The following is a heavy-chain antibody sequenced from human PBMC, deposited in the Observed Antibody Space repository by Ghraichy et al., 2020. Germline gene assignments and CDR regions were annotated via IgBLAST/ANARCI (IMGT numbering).Heavy chain of an antibody. V-gene: IGHV4-59*08. CDR1: GGSINNYY. CDR2: IYHSGSA. CDR3: ARQRTGGSLNFYDY. Sequence: ESLNISCTVSGGSINNYYWNWIRQPPGKGLEWIGYIYHSGSARYNPSLNSRATMSVDTSKNQFSLRLNSVTAADAAVYYCARQRTGGSLNFYDYWGRGTLVTVST. J-gene: IGHJ4*02. D-gene: IGHD3-3*01.